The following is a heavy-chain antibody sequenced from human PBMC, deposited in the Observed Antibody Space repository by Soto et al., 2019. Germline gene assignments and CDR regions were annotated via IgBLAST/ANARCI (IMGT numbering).Heavy chain of an antibody. Sequence: QITLKESGPTLVKPTQTLTLTCTFSGFSLSTSGVGVGWIRQPPGKALEWLALIYWDDDKRYSPSLKSRLTITKDTSKIQVVLTMTNMDPVDTATYYCAHKTGTTFAFDYWGQGTLVTVSS. J-gene: IGHJ4*02. V-gene: IGHV2-5*02. D-gene: IGHD1-1*01. CDR2: IYWDDDK. CDR3: AHKTGTTFAFDY. CDR1: GFSLSTSGVG.